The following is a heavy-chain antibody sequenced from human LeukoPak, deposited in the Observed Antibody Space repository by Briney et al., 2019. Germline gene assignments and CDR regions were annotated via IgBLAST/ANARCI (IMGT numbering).Heavy chain of an antibody. CDR3: SRDPNDILTGYYMSDAFDI. CDR1: GYTFTGYY. CDR2: INPNSGGT. J-gene: IGHJ3*02. Sequence: GASVKASCKASGYTFTGYYMHWVRQAPGQGLEWMGWINPNSGGTNYAQKIQGRVTMTRDTSISTAYMELSRLRSDDTAVYYCSRDPNDILTGYYMSDAFDIWGQGTMVTVSS. V-gene: IGHV1-2*02. D-gene: IGHD3-9*01.